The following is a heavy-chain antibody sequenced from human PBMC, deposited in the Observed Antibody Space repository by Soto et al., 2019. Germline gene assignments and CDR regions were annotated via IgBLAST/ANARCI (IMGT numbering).Heavy chain of an antibody. V-gene: IGHV4-34*01. CDR3: ARGGYDFWSGYPNWFDP. D-gene: IGHD3-3*01. J-gene: IGHJ5*02. CDR1: GGSFSGYY. CDR2: INHSGST. Sequence: QVQLQQWGAGLLKPSETLSLTCAVYGGSFSGYYWSWIRQPPGKGLEWIGEINHSGSTNYNPSLKSRVTISVDTSKNQFSLKLSSVTSADTAVYYWARGGYDFWSGYPNWFDPWGQGTLVTVSS.